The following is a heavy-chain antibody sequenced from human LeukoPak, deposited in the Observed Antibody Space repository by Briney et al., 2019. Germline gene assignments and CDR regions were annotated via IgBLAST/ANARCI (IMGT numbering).Heavy chain of an antibody. V-gene: IGHV3-74*01. CDR1: GFTFSSYW. J-gene: IGHJ4*02. CDR3: AGSPAY. Sequence: GGSLRLSCAASGFTFSSYWMHWVRQAPGRGLVWLSRISTDETTTTYADSVRGRFTISRDNAKSTLYLQMNSLRAEDTAVYYCAGSPAYWGQGTRVTVSS. CDR2: ISTDETTT.